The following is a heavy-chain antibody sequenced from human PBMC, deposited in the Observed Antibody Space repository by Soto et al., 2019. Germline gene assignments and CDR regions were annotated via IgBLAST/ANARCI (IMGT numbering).Heavy chain of an antibody. V-gene: IGHV1-46*01. CDR1: GYTFTSYY. D-gene: IGHD3-16*01. J-gene: IGHJ6*02. CDR2: INPSGGST. Sequence: ASVKVSWKASGYTFTSYYMHWVRQAPGQGLEWMGIINPSGGSTSYAQKFQGRVTMTRDTSTSTVYMELSSLRSEDTAVYYCARDVGGSNSNYDYYGMDVWGQGTTVTVSS. CDR3: ARDVGGSNSNYDYYGMDV.